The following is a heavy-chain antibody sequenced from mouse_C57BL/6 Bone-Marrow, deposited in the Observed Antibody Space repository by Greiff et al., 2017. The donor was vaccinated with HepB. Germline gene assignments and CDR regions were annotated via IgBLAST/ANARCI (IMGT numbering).Heavy chain of an antibody. D-gene: IGHD2-4*01. CDR3: ARRGDYDYYAMDY. J-gene: IGHJ4*01. CDR1: GYTFTSYD. CDR2: IYPRDGST. Sequence: QVQLKQSGPELVKPGASVKLSCKASGYTFTSYDINWVKQRPGQGLEWIGWIYPRDGSTKYNEKFKGKATLTVDTSSSTAYMELHSLTSEDSAVYFCARRGDYDYYAMDYWGQVTSVTVSS. V-gene: IGHV1-85*01.